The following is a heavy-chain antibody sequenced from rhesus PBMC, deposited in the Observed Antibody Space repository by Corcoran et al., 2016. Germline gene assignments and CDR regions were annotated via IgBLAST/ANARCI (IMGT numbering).Heavy chain of an antibody. J-gene: IGHJ5-1*01. CDR3: AREGLGSSSYVVGRFDV. Sequence: QLQLQESGPGLVKPSETLSLTCAGSGGSISSNYRSWIRQHPGTGLEWIGRISGSGGSTDYTPSLKSRVTISTDTSKNQFSLKLSSVTAADTAVYYCAREGLGSSSYVVGRFDVWGPGVLVTVSS. CDR2: ISGSGGST. D-gene: IGHD6-43*01. CDR1: GGSISSNY. V-gene: IGHV4-173*01.